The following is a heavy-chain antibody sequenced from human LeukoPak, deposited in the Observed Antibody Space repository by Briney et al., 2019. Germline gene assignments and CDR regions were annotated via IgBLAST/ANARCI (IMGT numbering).Heavy chain of an antibody. V-gene: IGHV4-39*07. CDR3: ARDSGYYDILTGYYSLQPPDY. J-gene: IGHJ4*02. Sequence: PSETLSLTCTVSGDSISTGGYYWAWIRQPPGKGLQWVASIYYSGSTYYNPSLKSRVTISVDTSKNQFSLKLSSVTAADTAVYYCARDSGYYDILTGYYSLQPPDYWGQGTLGTVSS. CDR1: GDSISTGGYY. CDR2: IYYSGST. D-gene: IGHD3-9*01.